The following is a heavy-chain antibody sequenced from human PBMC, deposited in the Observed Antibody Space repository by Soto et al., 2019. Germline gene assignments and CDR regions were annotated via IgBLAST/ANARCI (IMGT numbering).Heavy chain of an antibody. V-gene: IGHV4-59*01. CDR2: IFYSGST. Sequence: QVQLQESGPGLVKPSETLSLTCTVSGGSISRYYWSWIRQPPGKGLEWIGYIFYSGSTNYNPSLKSRVTLSVDTSNNHFSLKLSSVTAADTAVYYCARWLTPGYFDYWGQGTLVTVSS. D-gene: IGHD3-10*01. J-gene: IGHJ4*02. CDR1: GGSISRYY. CDR3: ARWLTPGYFDY.